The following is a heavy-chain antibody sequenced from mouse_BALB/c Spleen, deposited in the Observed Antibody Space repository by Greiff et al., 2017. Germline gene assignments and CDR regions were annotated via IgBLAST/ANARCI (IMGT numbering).Heavy chain of an antibody. CDR3: ARGWDYDGTGFAY. Sequence: DVKLVESGGGLVKPGGSLKLSCAASGFTFSSYAMSWVRQTPEKRLEWVASISSGGSTYYPDSVKGRFTISRDNARNILYLQMSSLRSEDTAMYYCARGWDYDGTGFAYWGQGTLVTVSA. V-gene: IGHV5-6-5*01. D-gene: IGHD2-4*01. J-gene: IGHJ3*01. CDR2: ISSGGST. CDR1: GFTFSSYA.